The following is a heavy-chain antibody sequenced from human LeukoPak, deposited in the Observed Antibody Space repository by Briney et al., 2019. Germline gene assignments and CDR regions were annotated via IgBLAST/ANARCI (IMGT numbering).Heavy chain of an antibody. CDR1: GFTFSSYA. CDR3: ATATYYDILTGPIT. CDR2: ISSNGGST. D-gene: IGHD3-9*01. V-gene: IGHV3-64*01. J-gene: IGHJ5*02. Sequence: GGSLRLSCAASGFTFSSYAMHWVRQAPGKGLEYVSAISSNGGSTYYANSVKGRFTISRDNSKNTLYLQMGSLRAEDMAVYYCATATYYDILTGPITWGQGTLVTVSS.